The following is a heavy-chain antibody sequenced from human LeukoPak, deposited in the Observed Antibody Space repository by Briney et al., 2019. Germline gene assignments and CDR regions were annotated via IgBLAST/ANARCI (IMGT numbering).Heavy chain of an antibody. D-gene: IGHD3-22*01. Sequence: SETLSLTCTVSGGSISTSNYYWGWIRQPPGKGLEWIGNIFYSGSTYYSPSLRSRVTISLDTSRNQFSLKLSSVTAADTAVYYCARDLYYYDSSGYYSYYFDYWGQGTLVTVSS. CDR1: GGSISTSNYY. V-gene: IGHV4-39*07. CDR3: ARDLYYYDSSGYYSYYFDY. J-gene: IGHJ4*02. CDR2: IFYSGST.